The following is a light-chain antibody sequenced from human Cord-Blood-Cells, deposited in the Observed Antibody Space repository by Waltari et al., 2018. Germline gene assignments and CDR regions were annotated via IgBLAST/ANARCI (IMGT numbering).Light chain of an antibody. CDR1: SSDVGSYNL. CDR2: EGS. CDR3: CSYAGSSTVV. V-gene: IGLV2-23*01. Sequence: QSALTQPASVSGSPGQSITISCTGTSSDVGSYNLVSWCQQHPGKAPKRMIYEGSKRPPGVSNRFSGSKSGNTASLTISGLQAEDEADYYCCSYAGSSTVVFGGGTKLTVL. J-gene: IGLJ2*01.